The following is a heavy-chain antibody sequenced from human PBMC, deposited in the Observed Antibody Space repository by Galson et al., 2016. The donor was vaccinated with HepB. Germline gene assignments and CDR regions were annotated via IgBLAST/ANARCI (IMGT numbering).Heavy chain of an antibody. D-gene: IGHD5-12*01. CDR1: GFSFSSHV. CDR3: ARERNKGSGYELYYYYFMDV. Sequence: SLRLSCAASGFSFSSHVMNWVRQAPGKVLEWVALIWYDETNKYYADSVKGRFTISSDNSSNTLYLQMNSLRAEDTAVYYCARERNKGSGYELYYYYFMDVWGEGTTVTVSS. V-gene: IGHV3-33*08. J-gene: IGHJ6*03. CDR2: IWYDETNK.